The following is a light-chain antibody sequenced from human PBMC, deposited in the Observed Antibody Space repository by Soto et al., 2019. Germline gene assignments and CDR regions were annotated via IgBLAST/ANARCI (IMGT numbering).Light chain of an antibody. Sequence: EIVLTQSPATLSLSPGERATLSCRASQSVSSYLAWYQQKPGQAPRLLIYDASNMATGIPARFSGSGSGTDFTLTISSLAPEDFAVYYCQQRSNWPPTFGQGTTVEIK. CDR1: QSVSSY. CDR3: QQRSNWPPT. CDR2: DAS. J-gene: IGKJ1*01. V-gene: IGKV3-11*01.